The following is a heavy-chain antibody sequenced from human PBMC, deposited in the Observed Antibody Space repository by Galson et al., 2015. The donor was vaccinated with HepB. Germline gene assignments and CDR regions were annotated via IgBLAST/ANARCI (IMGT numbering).Heavy chain of an antibody. CDR1: GYTFSGYY. J-gene: IGHJ4*02. CDR2: INPNSGGT. CDR3: ARERYSQDLKEFDY. Sequence: SVKVSCKASGYTFSGYYFHWVRQAPGQGLEYMGGINPNSGGTSSEQKFQGRVTMTRDTSISTFYMELSRLTSDDTAVYYCARERYSQDLKEFDYWGQGTLVTVSS. V-gene: IGHV1-2*02. D-gene: IGHD5-18*01.